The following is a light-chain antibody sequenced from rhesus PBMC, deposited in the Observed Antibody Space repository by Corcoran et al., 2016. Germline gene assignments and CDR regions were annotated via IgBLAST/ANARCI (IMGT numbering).Light chain of an antibody. V-gene: IGKV1-18*01. CDR2: AAA. CDR3: QQGYHTPFP. CDR1: QRINSW. Sequence: DIQMTQSPSSLSASVGDKVTITCRASQRINSWLAWYQQKPGKAPKLLIYAAATLQSGVPSRFSGSGSGTDYTLAISSVQPEDFATYYCQQGYHTPFPFGPGTKLDIK. J-gene: IGKJ3*01.